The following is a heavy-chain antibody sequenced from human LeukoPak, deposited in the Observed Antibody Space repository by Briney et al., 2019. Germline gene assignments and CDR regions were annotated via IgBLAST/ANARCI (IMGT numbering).Heavy chain of an antibody. J-gene: IGHJ4*02. CDR1: GGSIGSGDYY. CDR2: IYYSGST. CDR3: ARGPGGAHYYDSSGYYYY. D-gene: IGHD3-22*01. Sequence: SQTLSLTCTASGGSIGSGDYYWSWIRQHPGKGPEWIVYIYYSGSTYYNPSLKSRVTISGDTSENQFSLKLSSVTAADTAVYYCARGPGGAHYYDSSGYYYYWGQGTLVTVSS. V-gene: IGHV4-31*03.